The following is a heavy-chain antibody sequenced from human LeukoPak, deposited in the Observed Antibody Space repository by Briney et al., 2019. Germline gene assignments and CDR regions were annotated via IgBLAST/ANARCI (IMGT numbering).Heavy chain of an antibody. CDR1: GYTLTELS. D-gene: IGHD3-3*01. CDR2: FDPEDGET. J-gene: IGHJ3*02. Sequence: ASVKVSCKVSGYTLTELSMHWVRQAPGKGLEWMGGFDPEDGETIYAQKFQGRVTMTEDTSTDTAYMELSSLRSEDTAVYYCATSSGYRPSYDAFDIWGQGTMVTVSS. CDR3: ATSSGYRPSYDAFDI. V-gene: IGHV1-24*01.